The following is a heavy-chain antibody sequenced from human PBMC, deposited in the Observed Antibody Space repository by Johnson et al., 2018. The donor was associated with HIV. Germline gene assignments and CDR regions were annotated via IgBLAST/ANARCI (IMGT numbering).Heavy chain of an antibody. CDR1: GFTFDDYA. J-gene: IGHJ3*02. CDR3: AMPGVVVTPPDAFDI. V-gene: IGHV3-9*01. Sequence: QLVESGGGLVQPGRSLRLSCAASGFTFDDYAMHLVRQAPGKGLEWVSGISWNSGSIGYADSVKGRFTISRDNAKNSLYLQMNSLRAEDTAVYYCAMPGVVVTPPDAFDIWGQGTMVTVSS. CDR2: ISWNSGSI. D-gene: IGHD3-22*01.